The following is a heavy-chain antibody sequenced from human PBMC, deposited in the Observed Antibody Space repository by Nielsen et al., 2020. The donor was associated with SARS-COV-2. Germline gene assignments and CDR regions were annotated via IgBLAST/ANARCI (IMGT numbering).Heavy chain of an antibody. D-gene: IGHD3-3*02. CDR3: AKGLVSRGNDY. V-gene: IGHV3-23*01. J-gene: IGHJ4*02. Sequence: LSLTCAASGFTFSSYAMSWVRQAPGKGLEWVSAISGSGGSTYCADSVKGRFTISRDNSKNTLYLQMNSLRAEDTAVYYCAKGLVSRGNDYWGQGTLVTVSS. CDR1: GFTFSSYA. CDR2: ISGSGGST.